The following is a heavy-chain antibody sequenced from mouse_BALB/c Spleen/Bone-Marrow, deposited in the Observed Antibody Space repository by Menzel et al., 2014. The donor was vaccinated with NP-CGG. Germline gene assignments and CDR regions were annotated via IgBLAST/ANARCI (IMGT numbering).Heavy chain of an antibody. J-gene: IGHJ2*01. CDR2: VNPRSGYA. Sequence: QVQLQQSGAELASPGASVKMSCKAPGYTFTDYTIQWVKQRPGQGLEWIGYVNPRSGYANYNQKFKDEATLTADKSSSTAFMQLSSLTSEDSAVYYCARPKGFALDYWGQGTALTVSS. CDR3: ARPKGFALDY. CDR1: GYTFTDYT. V-gene: IGHV1-4*01.